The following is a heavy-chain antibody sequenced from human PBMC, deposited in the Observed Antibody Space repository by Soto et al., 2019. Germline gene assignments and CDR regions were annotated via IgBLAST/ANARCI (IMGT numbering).Heavy chain of an antibody. CDR1: GGTFSSYA. V-gene: IGHV1-69*13. D-gene: IGHD6-6*01. CDR2: IIPIFGTA. CDR3: GRRSSSAMYYFDY. Sequence: SVKVSCKASGGTFSSYAISWVRQAPGQWLEWMGGIIPIFGTANYAEKFQARVTITADESTSKAYMEMSSLRSEDTAVYYCGRRSSSAMYYFDYWGQGTLVNVSS. J-gene: IGHJ4*02.